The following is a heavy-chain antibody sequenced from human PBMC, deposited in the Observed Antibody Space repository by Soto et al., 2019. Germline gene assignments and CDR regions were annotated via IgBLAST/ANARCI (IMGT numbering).Heavy chain of an antibody. J-gene: IGHJ4*02. CDR1: GGTFSSYA. V-gene: IGHV1-69*12. CDR2: IIPIFGTA. D-gene: IGHD3-22*01. Sequence: QVQLVQSGAEVKKPGSSVKVSCKASGGTFSSYAISWVRQAPGQGLEWMGGIIPIFGTADYAQKFQGRVTITADESTSTAYMQLSSLSADDRAVYYCASHYDSSGYSYRGLYYWGQGALVTVSS. CDR3: ASHYDSSGYSYRGLYY.